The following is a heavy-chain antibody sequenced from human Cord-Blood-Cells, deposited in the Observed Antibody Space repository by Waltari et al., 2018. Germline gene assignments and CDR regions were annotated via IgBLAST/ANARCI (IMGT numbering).Heavy chain of an antibody. V-gene: IGHV4-34*01. J-gene: IGHJ5*02. Sequence: QVQLQQWGAGLLKPSETLSLTCAVYGGSFSGSYWSWIRQPPGKGLEWIGEINHSGSTNYNPSLKSRVTISVDTSKNQFSLKLSSVTAADTAVYYCARGAAPPLAAAGNWFDPWGQGTLVTVSS. D-gene: IGHD6-13*01. CDR2: INHSGST. CDR1: GGSFSGSY. CDR3: ARGAAPPLAAAGNWFDP.